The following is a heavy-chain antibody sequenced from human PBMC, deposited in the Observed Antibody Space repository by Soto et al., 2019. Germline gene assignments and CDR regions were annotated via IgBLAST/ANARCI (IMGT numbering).Heavy chain of an antibody. D-gene: IGHD2-15*01. Sequence: SETLPLTCTVSGGSISRYYWRWIRQPPGKGLEWIGYIYYSGSTNYNPSLKSRVTISVDTSKNQFSLKLSSVTAADTAVYYCVRLLLRTRLPVFWGQGTLVT. V-gene: IGHV4-59*08. CDR3: VRLLLRTRLPVF. CDR2: IYYSGST. CDR1: GGSISRYY. J-gene: IGHJ4*02.